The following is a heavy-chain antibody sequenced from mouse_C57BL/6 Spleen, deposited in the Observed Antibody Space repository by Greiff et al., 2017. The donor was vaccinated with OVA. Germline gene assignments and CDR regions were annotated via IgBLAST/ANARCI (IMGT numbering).Heavy chain of an antibody. CDR1: GYTFTSYW. CDR3: ARWEGLRPAMDY. CDR2: INPTNVGT. D-gene: IGHD2-4*01. Sequence: QVQLNQPGTELVKPGASVKLSCKASGYTFTSYWMHWLKQRPGQGLGWIGNINPTNVGTNYNKKFKSKATLTVDKSSSTAYMQLSSLTSEDSAVYYCARWEGLRPAMDYWGQGTSVTVSS. J-gene: IGHJ4*01. V-gene: IGHV1-53*01.